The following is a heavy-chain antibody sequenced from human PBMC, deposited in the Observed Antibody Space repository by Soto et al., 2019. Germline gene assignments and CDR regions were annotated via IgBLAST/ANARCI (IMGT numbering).Heavy chain of an antibody. D-gene: IGHD3-3*01. CDR2: ISGCGGST. CDR1: GFTFSSYA. V-gene: IGHV3-23*01. CDR3: AKGDDFWSGYDFNWFDP. J-gene: IGHJ5*02. Sequence: GGSLRLSCAASGFTFSSYAMSWVRQAPGKGLEWVSAISGCGGSTYYADSVKGRFTISRDNSKNTMYLQMNSLRAEDTAVYYCAKGDDFWSGYDFNWFDPWGQGTLVTVSS.